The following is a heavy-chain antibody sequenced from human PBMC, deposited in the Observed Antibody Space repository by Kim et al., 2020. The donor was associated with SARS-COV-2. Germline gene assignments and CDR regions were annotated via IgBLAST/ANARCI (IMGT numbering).Heavy chain of an antibody. Sequence: ASVKVSCKASGYTFTSYSMHWVRQAPGQRLEWMGWINAGNGNTKYSQKFQGRVTITRDTSASTAYMELSSLRSEDTAVYYCARGHTLPPYYFDYWGQGTLVTVSS. CDR3: ARGHTLPPYYFDY. CDR2: INAGNGNT. J-gene: IGHJ4*02. CDR1: GYTFTSYS. D-gene: IGHD2-2*02. V-gene: IGHV1-3*01.